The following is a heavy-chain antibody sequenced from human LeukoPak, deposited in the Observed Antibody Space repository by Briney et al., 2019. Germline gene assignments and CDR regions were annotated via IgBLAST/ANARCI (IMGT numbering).Heavy chain of an antibody. D-gene: IGHD3-16*01. J-gene: IGHJ4*02. Sequence: PSQTLSLTCNVSGGSISSGSYYWSWIRQPAGKGLEWIGRIYTSGSTNYNPSLKSRVTISVDTSKNQFSLKLSSVTAADTAVYYCAGGGRADDYWGQGTLVTVSS. CDR1: GGSISSGSYY. CDR3: AGGGRADDY. CDR2: IYTSGST. V-gene: IGHV4-61*02.